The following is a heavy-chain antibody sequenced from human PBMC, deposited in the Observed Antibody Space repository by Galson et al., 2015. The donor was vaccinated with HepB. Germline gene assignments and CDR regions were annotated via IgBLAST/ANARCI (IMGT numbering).Heavy chain of an antibody. CDR3: AKDLARGYSSGSQPDY. V-gene: IGHV3-23*01. CDR1: GFTFNNHA. J-gene: IGHJ4*02. D-gene: IGHD6-19*01. Sequence: SLRLSCAASGFTFNNHAMSWVRQAPGKGLEWVSGFLHTGDRIYYADSVKGRFTIFRDNSKNTLYLQMNSLRAEDTAVYYCAKDLARGYSSGSQPDYWGQGTLVTVSS. CDR2: FLHTGDRI.